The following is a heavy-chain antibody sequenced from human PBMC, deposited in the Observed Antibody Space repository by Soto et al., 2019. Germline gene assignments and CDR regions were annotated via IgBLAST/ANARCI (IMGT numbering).Heavy chain of an antibody. D-gene: IGHD2-15*01. Sequence: KPSETLSLTCTVSGGSISDISYCWGWIRQPPGKGLQWIGCMFYSGATYHNPSLKNRVTLSVDTSNNEFSLKLVSVTAPDTAVYYCARHKSGSDWLDPWGQGTLVTVSS. J-gene: IGHJ5*02. CDR3: ARHKSGSDWLDP. V-gene: IGHV4-39*01. CDR2: MFYSGAT. CDR1: GGSISDISYC.